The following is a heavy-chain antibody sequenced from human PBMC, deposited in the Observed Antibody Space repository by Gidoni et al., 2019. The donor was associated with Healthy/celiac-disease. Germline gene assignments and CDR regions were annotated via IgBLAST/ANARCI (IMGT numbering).Heavy chain of an antibody. V-gene: IGHV4-34*01. D-gene: IGHD1-26*01. J-gene: IGHJ4*02. CDR1: GGSFSGYS. CDR2: INHSGST. CDR3: ARGEVGAPAFFDY. Sequence: QVQLQQWGAGPLKPSETLSLTCAVYGGSFSGYSWSWIRQPPGKGLEWIGEINHSGSTNYNPSLKSRVTISVDTSKNQFSLKRSSVTAADTAVYYCARGEVGAPAFFDYWGQGTLVTVSS.